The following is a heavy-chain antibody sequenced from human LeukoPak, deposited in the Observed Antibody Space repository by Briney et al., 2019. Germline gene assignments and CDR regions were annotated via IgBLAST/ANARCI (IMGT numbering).Heavy chain of an antibody. CDR3: ARHPKMSSSNYYFDY. D-gene: IGHD4/OR15-4a*01. Sequence: GESLKISCKGSGYNFGSLWIAWVRQMPGKGLEWMGIIYPGDSDTRYSPSFQGQVTISADKSISTAYLQWSSLKASDTAMYFCARHPKMSSSNYYFDYWGQGTLVTVPS. J-gene: IGHJ4*02. V-gene: IGHV5-51*01. CDR1: GYNFGSLW. CDR2: IYPGDSDT.